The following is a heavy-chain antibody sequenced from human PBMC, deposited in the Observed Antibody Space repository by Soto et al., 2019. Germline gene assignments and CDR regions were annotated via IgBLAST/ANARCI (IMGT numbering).Heavy chain of an antibody. CDR2: INPNSGGT. Sequence: ASVKVSCKASGYTFTGYYMHWVRQAPGQGLEWMGWINPNSGGTNYAQKFQGWVTMTRDTSISTAYMELSRLRSDDTAVYYCARDGVAGNYGMDVWGQGTTVTVSS. CDR1: GYTFTGYY. CDR3: ARDGVAGNYGMDV. V-gene: IGHV1-2*04. D-gene: IGHD2-15*01. J-gene: IGHJ6*02.